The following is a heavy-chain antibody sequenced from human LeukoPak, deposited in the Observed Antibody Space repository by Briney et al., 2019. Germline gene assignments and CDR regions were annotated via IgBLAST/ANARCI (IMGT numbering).Heavy chain of an antibody. J-gene: IGHJ6*02. CDR2: IYYSGST. CDR3: ARQPLVPETTYGMDV. CDR1: ACTISSYY. Sequence: KTSETLSFTCTGSACTISSYYWSWIRQPPGKGLMGFGNIYYSGSTNYSPSLKSLVTISVESFRKQFSLLMRFVTAATTALYCWARQPLVPETTYGMDVWGQGTTVT. V-gene: IGHV4-59*08. D-gene: IGHD2-2*01.